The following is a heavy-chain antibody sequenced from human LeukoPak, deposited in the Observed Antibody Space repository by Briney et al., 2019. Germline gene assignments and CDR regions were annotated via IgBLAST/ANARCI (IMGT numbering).Heavy chain of an antibody. CDR1: GDTFSSYA. D-gene: IGHD6-13*01. J-gene: IGHJ6*03. V-gene: IGHV1-69*05. CDR3: ARDQEQQLVPSYYYYYYMDV. Sequence: GSSVKVSCKASGDTFSSYAISWVRQAPGQGLEWMGGIIPIFGTANYAQKFQGRVTITTDESTSTAYMELSSLRSEDTAVYYCARDQEQQLVPSYYYYYYMDVWGKGTTVTVSS. CDR2: IIPIFGTA.